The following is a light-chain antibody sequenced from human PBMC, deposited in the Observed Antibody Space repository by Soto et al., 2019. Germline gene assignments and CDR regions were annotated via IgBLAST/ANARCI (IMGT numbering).Light chain of an antibody. V-gene: IGLV2-23*02. Sequence: QSALTQPASVSGSPGQSITISCTGTSTDVGSYNLVSWYQQHPGKAPKLMIYEVTQRPSGVSNRFSGSKSGNTASLTISGLQAEDEAAYYCCSYAGSSTLVFGGGTQLTVL. J-gene: IGLJ2*01. CDR3: CSYAGSSTLV. CDR1: STDVGSYNL. CDR2: EVT.